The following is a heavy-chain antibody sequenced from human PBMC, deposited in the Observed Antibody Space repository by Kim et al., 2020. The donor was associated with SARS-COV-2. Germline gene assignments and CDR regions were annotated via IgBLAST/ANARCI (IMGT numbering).Heavy chain of an antibody. V-gene: IGHV4-39*01. D-gene: IGHD3-10*01. CDR1: GGSISSSSYY. CDR2: IYYSGST. J-gene: IGHJ4*02. Sequence: SETLSLTCTVSGGSISSSSYYWGWIRQPPGKGLEWIGSIYYSGSTYYNPSLKSRVTISVDTSKNQFSLKLSSVTAADTAVYYCARQVVRGVYYFDYWGQGTLVTVSS. CDR3: ARQVVRGVYYFDY.